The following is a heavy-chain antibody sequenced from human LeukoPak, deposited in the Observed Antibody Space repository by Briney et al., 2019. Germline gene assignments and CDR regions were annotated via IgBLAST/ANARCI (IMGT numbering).Heavy chain of an antibody. CDR2: IYYSGST. J-gene: IGHJ5*02. V-gene: IGHV4-30-4*01. Sequence: SQTLSLTCTVSGGSISSGDYYWSWIGQPPGKGLEWIGYIYYSGSTYYNPSLKSRVTISVDTSKNQFSLKLSSVTAADTAVYYCARGGGPLGYCSSTSCYYNWFDPWGQGTLVTVSS. D-gene: IGHD2-2*01. CDR1: GGSISSGDYY. CDR3: ARGGGPLGYCSSTSCYYNWFDP.